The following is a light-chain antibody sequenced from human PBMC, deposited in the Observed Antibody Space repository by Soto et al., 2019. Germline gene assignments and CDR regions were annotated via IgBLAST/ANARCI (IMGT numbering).Light chain of an antibody. Sequence: DIQVTQSPSSLSASVGDRVPITCRASQSIASYLNWYQQKPGKAPKVLIYGASSLQSGVPSRFSGSGSGTDFTLTINSLRPEDFATYYCQQSYNTPYTFXQGTKVDIK. CDR1: QSIASY. CDR3: QQSYNTPYT. CDR2: GAS. V-gene: IGKV1-39*01. J-gene: IGKJ2*01.